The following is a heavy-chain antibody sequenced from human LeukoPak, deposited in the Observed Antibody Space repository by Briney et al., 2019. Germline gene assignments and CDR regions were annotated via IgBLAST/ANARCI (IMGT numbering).Heavy chain of an antibody. D-gene: IGHD3-10*01. J-gene: IGHJ4*02. Sequence: ASVKVSCKASGYTFTSYGISSVRQAPGQGLEWMGWITAYNDNTNNAQKLQGSVTTTTDTSTSTAYMELRSLRSDDTAVYYCARALLWFGEPSHIDYWGQGTLVTASS. CDR2: ITAYNDNT. CDR1: GYTFTSYG. CDR3: ARALLWFGEPSHIDY. V-gene: IGHV1-18*01.